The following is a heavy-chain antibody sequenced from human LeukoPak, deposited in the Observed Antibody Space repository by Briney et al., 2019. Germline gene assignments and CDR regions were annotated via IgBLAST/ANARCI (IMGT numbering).Heavy chain of an antibody. V-gene: IGHV4-30-4*08. J-gene: IGHJ4*02. CDR1: GFTFSSYS. CDR3: ARVRYGDYFFDY. D-gene: IGHD4-17*01. CDR2: IYYSGST. Sequence: LRLSCAASGFTFSSYSMNWVRQPPGKGLEWIGYIYYSGSTYHNPALKSRVSMSVDTSKNQFSLKLSSVTAADTAVYYCARVRYGDYFFDYWGQGTLVTVSS.